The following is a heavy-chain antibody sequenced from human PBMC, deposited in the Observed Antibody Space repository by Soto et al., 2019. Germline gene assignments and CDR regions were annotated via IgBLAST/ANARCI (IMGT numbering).Heavy chain of an antibody. V-gene: IGHV5-51*01. D-gene: IGHD6-6*01. CDR2: LYPGDSDT. J-gene: IGHJ4*02. CDR3: ARLDSSSYFDD. CDR1: GYIFASYW. Sequence: PGESLKISCKSSGYIFASYWIGWVRQMPGKGLEWMGILYPGDSDTRYSPSFQGQVTISVDKSISTAYLQWGSLKVSDTAMYYCARLDSSSYFDDWGQGTQVTVSS.